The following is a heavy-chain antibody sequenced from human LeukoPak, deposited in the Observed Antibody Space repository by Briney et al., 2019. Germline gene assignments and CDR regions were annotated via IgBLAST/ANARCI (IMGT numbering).Heavy chain of an antibody. V-gene: IGHV4-39*01. Sequence: SETLSLTCTVSGGSISSSSFYWGWLRQPPGKGLECIGSFHYSGDTYYNPSLKSRVTISVDTSKNQFSLKLSSVTAADTAVYYCARLPLDYTVDYWGQGTLVTVSS. CDR2: FHYSGDT. CDR1: GGSISSSSFY. D-gene: IGHD4-11*01. CDR3: ARLPLDYTVDY. J-gene: IGHJ4*02.